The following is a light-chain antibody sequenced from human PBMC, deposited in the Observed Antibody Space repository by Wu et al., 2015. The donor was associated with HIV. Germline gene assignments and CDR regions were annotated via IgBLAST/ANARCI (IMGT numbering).Light chain of an antibody. CDR2: GAS. Sequence: EIVMTQSPATLSVSPGEGATLSCRASQSISNNLAWYQQKPGQAPRLLIYGASSRATGIPDRFSGSGSGTDFTLTISRLEPEDFAVYYCQQYGDFKTFGQGTKVEIK. V-gene: IGKV3-20*01. CDR3: QQYGDFKT. J-gene: IGKJ1*01. CDR1: QSISNN.